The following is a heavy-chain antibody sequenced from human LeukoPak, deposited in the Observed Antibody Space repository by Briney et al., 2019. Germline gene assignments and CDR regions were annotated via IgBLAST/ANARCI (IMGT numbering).Heavy chain of an antibody. J-gene: IGHJ4*02. D-gene: IGHD6-19*01. CDR2: ISSSSSYI. Sequence: GGSLRLSCAASGFTFSSYSMTWVRQAPGKGLEWVSSISSSSSYIYYADSVKGRFTISRDNAKNSLYLQMNSLRAEDTAVYYCARGSSGWFPSDYWGQGTLVTVSS. CDR1: GFTFSSYS. V-gene: IGHV3-21*01. CDR3: ARGSSGWFPSDY.